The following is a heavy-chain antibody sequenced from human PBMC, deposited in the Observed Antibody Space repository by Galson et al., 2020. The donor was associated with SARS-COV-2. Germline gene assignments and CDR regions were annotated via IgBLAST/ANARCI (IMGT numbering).Heavy chain of an antibody. D-gene: IGHD4-17*01. J-gene: IGHJ4*02. CDR1: GFTFSSYG. CDR2: ISYDGSNK. Sequence: TGGSLRLSCAASGFTFSSYGMHWVRQAPGKGLEWVAVISYDGSNKYYADSVKGRFTISRDNSKNTLYLQMNSLRAEDTAVYYCAKEREEATVTTGFDYWGQGTLVTVSS. V-gene: IGHV3-30*18. CDR3: AKEREEATVTTGFDY.